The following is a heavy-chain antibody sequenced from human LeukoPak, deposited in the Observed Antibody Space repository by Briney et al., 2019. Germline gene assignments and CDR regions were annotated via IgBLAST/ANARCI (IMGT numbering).Heavy chain of an antibody. D-gene: IGHD3-16*01. V-gene: IGHV3-23*01. CDR1: GFTFSNYA. CDR2: LGGSGINT. Sequence: GGSLRLSCAASGFTFSNYAMSWVRQAPGKGLEWVSALGGSGINTYYADSVKGRFTISRDNSKNTLYLQMNSLRAEDTAVYYCARDFGGYGMDVWGQGTTVTVSS. J-gene: IGHJ6*02. CDR3: ARDFGGYGMDV.